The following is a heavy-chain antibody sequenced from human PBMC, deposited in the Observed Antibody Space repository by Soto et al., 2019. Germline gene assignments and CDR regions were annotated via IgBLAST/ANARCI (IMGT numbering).Heavy chain of an antibody. J-gene: IGHJ5*02. CDR1: GFTFSSYS. D-gene: IGHD2-21*02. CDR3: ASLIVVVTADWFDP. V-gene: IGHV3-21*01. CDR2: ISSSSSYI. Sequence: GGSLRLSCAASGFTFSSYSMNWVRQAPGKGLEWVSSISSSSSYIYYADSVKGRFTISRDNAKNSLYLQMNSLRAEDTAVYYCASLIVVVTADWFDPWGQGTLVTVS.